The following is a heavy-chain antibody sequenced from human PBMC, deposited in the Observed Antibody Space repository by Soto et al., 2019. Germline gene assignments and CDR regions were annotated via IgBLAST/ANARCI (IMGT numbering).Heavy chain of an antibody. V-gene: IGHV5-51*01. Sequence: PGESLKISCKGSGYKFSTYWIAWVRQMPGKGLEFMGVVYPSTSQATYSPSFQGQVTISADKSISTAYLQWSSLKASDTAMYYCARLVYSVSTFYYYYGMDVWGQGTTVTVSS. D-gene: IGHD2-15*01. J-gene: IGHJ6*02. CDR1: GYKFSTYW. CDR3: ARLVYSVSTFYYYYGMDV. CDR2: VYPSTSQA.